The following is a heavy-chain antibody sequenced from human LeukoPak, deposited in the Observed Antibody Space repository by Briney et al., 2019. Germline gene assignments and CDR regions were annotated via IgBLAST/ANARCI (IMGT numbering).Heavy chain of an antibody. D-gene: IGHD2-21*02. Sequence: SETLSLTCTVSGGSINSYYCSWIRQPPGKGLEWIGFIYYNGCTNYNPSLKSRVTISVDTSKNQFSLKLSSVTAADTAVYYCARDCGGDCYLGPFVYWGQGTLVTVSS. CDR3: ARDCGGDCYLGPFVY. J-gene: IGHJ4*02. CDR2: IYYNGCT. V-gene: IGHV4-59*01. CDR1: GGSINSYY.